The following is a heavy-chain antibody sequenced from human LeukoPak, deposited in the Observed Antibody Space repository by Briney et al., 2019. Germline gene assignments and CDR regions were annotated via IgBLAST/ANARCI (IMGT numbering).Heavy chain of an antibody. CDR3: ARDQAFGGATNY. CDR2: IIPIFGTA. Sequence: SVKVSCKASEGTFSSYAISWVRQAPGQGLEWMGGIIPIFGTANYAQKFQGRVTITADESTSTAYMELSSLRSEDTAVYYCARDQAFGGATNYWGQRTLVTVSS. D-gene: IGHD1-26*01. V-gene: IGHV1-69*01. CDR1: EGTFSSYA. J-gene: IGHJ4*02.